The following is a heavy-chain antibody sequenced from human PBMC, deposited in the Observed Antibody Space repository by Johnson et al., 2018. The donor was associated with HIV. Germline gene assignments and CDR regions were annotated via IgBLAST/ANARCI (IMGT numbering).Heavy chain of an antibody. J-gene: IGHJ3*02. CDR1: GFTFSSHW. CDR3: TTGVFHAFDI. D-gene: IGHD3-10*01. V-gene: IGHV3-74*02. Sequence: VQLVESGGGLVQPGGSLRLSCAASGFTFSSHWMHWVRQAPGQGLVWVSRIVSDVSSAIYTDSVTGRFTISRDNTKNTVYLQMNSLRAEDTAVYYCTTGVFHAFDIWGQGTMVTVSS. CDR2: IVSDVSSA.